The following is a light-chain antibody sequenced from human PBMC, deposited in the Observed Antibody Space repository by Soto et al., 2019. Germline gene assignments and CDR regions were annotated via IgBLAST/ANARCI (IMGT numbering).Light chain of an antibody. V-gene: IGKV3D-7*01. Sequence: EIVMTQSPATLSLSPGERATLSCRASQSVSSSYLSWYQQKPGQAPRLLIYGASTRATGIPARFSGSGSVTDFTLTISSLQPEDFAVYYCQHDYNLPWTFGQGTKVDIK. J-gene: IGKJ1*01. CDR3: QHDYNLPWT. CDR2: GAS. CDR1: QSVSSSY.